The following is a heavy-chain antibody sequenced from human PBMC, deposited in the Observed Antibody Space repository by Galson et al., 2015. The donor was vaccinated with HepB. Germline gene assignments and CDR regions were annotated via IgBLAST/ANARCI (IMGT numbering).Heavy chain of an antibody. V-gene: IGHV3-30*18. D-gene: IGHD2-15*01. CDR2: ISYDGSNK. Sequence: SLRLSCAASGFTFSSYGMHWVRQAPGKGLEWVAVISYDGSNKYYADSVKGRFTISRDNSKNTLYLQMNSLRAEDTAVYYCAKDGSGGSCYHFDYWGQGTLVTVSS. J-gene: IGHJ4*02. CDR3: AKDGSGGSCYHFDY. CDR1: GFTFSSYG.